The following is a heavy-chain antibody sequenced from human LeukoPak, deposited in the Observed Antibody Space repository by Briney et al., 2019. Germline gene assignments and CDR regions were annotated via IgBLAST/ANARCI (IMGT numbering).Heavy chain of an antibody. V-gene: IGHV1-18*01. Sequence: ASVKVSCKASGYTFITYGISWVRQAPGQGLEWMGWISAYNGNTNYAQKFQGRVTMTTDTSTTTANMELRSLTSDDTAVYFCARGGGLDVWGQGTTVTVSS. D-gene: IGHD3-16*01. CDR1: GYTFITYG. CDR2: ISAYNGNT. J-gene: IGHJ6*02. CDR3: ARGGGLDV.